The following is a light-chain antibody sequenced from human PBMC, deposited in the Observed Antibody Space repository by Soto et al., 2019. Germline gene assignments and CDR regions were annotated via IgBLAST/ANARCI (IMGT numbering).Light chain of an antibody. CDR3: QQYGSSPAT. V-gene: IGKV3-20*01. CDR1: QRVSSDY. J-gene: IGKJ1*01. Sequence: VLTQSPATLPFVPWGGDRLXTRTSQRVSSDYLAWYQQKPGQTPRLLIYSASNRATGIPDRFSGSGSGTDFTLTISRLEPEDSAVYYCQQYGSSPATFGQGTKVDIK. CDR2: SAS.